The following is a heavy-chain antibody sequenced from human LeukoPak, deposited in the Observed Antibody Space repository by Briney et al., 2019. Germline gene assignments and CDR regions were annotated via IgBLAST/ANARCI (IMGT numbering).Heavy chain of an antibody. V-gene: IGHV1-3*01. CDR2: INAGNGNT. J-gene: IGHJ4*02. CDR1: GYTFTTYA. CDR3: ARDPIGSRWPYYFDY. D-gene: IGHD6-13*01. Sequence: ASVKVSCKASGYTFTTYAMHWVRQAPGQRLEWMGWINAGNGNTKYSQKFQTRVTITRDTSASTAYMELSSLRSEDTAVYYCARDPIGSRWPYYFDYWGQGTLVTVSS.